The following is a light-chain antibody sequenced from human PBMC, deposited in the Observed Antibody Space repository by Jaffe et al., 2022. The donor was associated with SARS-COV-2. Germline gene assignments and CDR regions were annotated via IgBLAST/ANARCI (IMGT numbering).Light chain of an antibody. V-gene: IGKV1-39*01. CDR3: QQTYSTPPT. Sequence: DIQMTQSPSSLSASLGDRVTITCRASQSISSYLNWYQRKPGKAPNLLIYVASSLQSGVPSRFSGSGSGTDFTLTISSLQPEDIATYYCQQTYSTPPTFGGGTKVEIK. CDR2: VAS. CDR1: QSISSY. J-gene: IGKJ4*01.